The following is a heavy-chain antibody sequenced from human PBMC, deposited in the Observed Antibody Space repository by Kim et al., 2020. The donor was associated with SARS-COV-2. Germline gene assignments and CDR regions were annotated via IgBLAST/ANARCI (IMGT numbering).Heavy chain of an antibody. D-gene: IGHD3-10*01. CDR1: GYTFTSYG. J-gene: IGHJ4*02. CDR3: ARLRGRGIYGSGSSPYDY. CDR2: ISAYNGNT. Sequence: ASVKVSCKASGYTFTSYGISWVRQAPGQGLEWMGWISAYNGNTNYAQKLQGRVTMTTDTSTSTAYMELRSLRSDDTAVYYCARLRGRGIYGSGSSPYDYWGQGTLVTVSS. V-gene: IGHV1-18*04.